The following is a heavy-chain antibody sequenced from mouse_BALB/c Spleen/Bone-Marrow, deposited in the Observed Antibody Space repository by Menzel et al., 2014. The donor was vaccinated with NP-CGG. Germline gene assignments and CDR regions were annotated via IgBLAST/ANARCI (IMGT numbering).Heavy chain of an antibody. V-gene: IGHV5-12*02. D-gene: IGHD2-1*01. CDR3: ARHLYGNYGAMDY. CDR2: ISNGGGST. J-gene: IGHJ4*01. CDR1: GFTFSDYY. Sequence: DVKLVESGGGLVQPGGSLKLSCATSGFTFSDYYMYWVRQTPEKRLEWVAYISNGGGSTYYPDTVKGRFTTSRDNAKNTLYLQMSRLKSEDTAMYYCARHLYGNYGAMDYWGQGTSVTVSS.